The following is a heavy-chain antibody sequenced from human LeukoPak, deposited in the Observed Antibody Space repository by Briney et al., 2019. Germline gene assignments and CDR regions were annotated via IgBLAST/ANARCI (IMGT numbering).Heavy chain of an antibody. CDR2: ISPDGSTT. V-gene: IGHV3-74*03. D-gene: IGHD4-17*01. Sequence: GGSLRLSCAASGFTFSRYWMHWVRQAPGKGLMWVSRISPDGSTTLYADSVKGRFTISRDNAKNTLYLQMNSLGAEDTAVYYCARGYGDYGKYYFDSWGQGTLVTVSS. CDR1: GFTFSRYW. J-gene: IGHJ4*02. CDR3: ARGYGDYGKYYFDS.